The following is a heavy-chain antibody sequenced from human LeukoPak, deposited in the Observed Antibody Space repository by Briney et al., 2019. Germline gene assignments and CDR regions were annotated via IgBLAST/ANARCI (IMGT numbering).Heavy chain of an antibody. CDR3: ASANYYDSSGSNWGDY. CDR2: IWYDGSNK. J-gene: IGHJ4*02. CDR1: GLTFSSYG. Sequence: PGRSLRLSCAASGLTFSSYGMHWVRQAPGKGLEWVAVIWYDGSNKYYADSVKGRFTISRDNSKNTLYLQMNSLRAEDTAVYCCASANYYDSSGSNWGDYWGQGTLVTVSS. D-gene: IGHD3-22*01. V-gene: IGHV3-33*01.